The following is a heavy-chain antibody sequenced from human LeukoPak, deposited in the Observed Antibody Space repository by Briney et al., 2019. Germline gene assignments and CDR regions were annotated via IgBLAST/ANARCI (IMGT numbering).Heavy chain of an antibody. D-gene: IGHD3-3*01. J-gene: IGHJ5*02. CDR3: AQATIFGVVPLFDP. CDR1: GGSFSGYY. V-gene: IGHV4-34*01. CDR2: INHSGST. Sequence: PSGTLSLTCAVYGGSFSGYYWSWIRQPPGKGLEWIGEINHSGSTNYNPSLKSRVTISVDTSKNQFSLKLSSVTAADTAVYYCAQATIFGVVPLFDPWGQGTLVTVSS.